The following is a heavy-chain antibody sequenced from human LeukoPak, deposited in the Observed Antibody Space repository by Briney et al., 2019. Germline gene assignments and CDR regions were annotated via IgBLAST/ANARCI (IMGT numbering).Heavy chain of an antibody. CDR2: IYSGGST. D-gene: IGHD6-19*01. J-gene: IGHJ4*02. CDR1: GFTVSSNY. V-gene: IGHV3-66*01. Sequence: AGGSLRLSCAASGFTVSSNYMSWVRQAPGKGLEWVSVIYSGGSTYYADSVKGRFTISRDNSKNTLYLQMNSLRAEDTAVYYCARDSNPYSSGWYFGYWGQGTLVTVSS. CDR3: ARDSNPYSSGWYFGY.